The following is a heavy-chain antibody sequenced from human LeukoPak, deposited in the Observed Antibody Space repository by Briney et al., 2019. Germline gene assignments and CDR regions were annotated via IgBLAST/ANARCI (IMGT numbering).Heavy chain of an antibody. Sequence: PGGSLRLSCAASGFTFSSYGMHWVRQAPGKGLEWVAFIRYDGSNKYYADSVKGRFTISRDNSKNTLYLQMNSLRAEDTAVYYCAKDLVLGVLTGYPQYYFDYWGQGTLVTVSS. CDR1: GFTFSSYG. CDR3: AKDLVLGVLTGYPQYYFDY. J-gene: IGHJ4*02. V-gene: IGHV3-30*02. D-gene: IGHD3-9*01. CDR2: IRYDGSNK.